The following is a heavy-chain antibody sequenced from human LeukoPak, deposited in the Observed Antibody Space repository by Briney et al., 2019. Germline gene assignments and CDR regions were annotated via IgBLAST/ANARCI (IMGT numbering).Heavy chain of an antibody. D-gene: IGHD3-3*01. CDR2: SYHSGST. CDR3: ARGITIFGVIIIANWFDP. Sequence: PSQTLSLTCAVSGYSISSGYHWGWIRQPPGKGLEWNGSSYHSGSTYYSPSPKSRVTISLDTSKNQFSLKLSSVTAADTAVYYCARGITIFGVIIIANWFDPWGQGTLVTVSS. CDR1: GYSISSGYH. J-gene: IGHJ5*02. V-gene: IGHV4-38-2*01.